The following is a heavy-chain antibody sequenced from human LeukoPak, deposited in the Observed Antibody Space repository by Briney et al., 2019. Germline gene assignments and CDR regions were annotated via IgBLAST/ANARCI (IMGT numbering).Heavy chain of an antibody. D-gene: IGHD6-13*01. Sequence: ASVKVSCKASGYTFTGYYMHWVRQAPGQGLEWMGWISPNSGGTNYAQKFQGRVTMTRDTSISTAYMELSSLRSDDTAVYYCARDAFIAAAGYYFDYWGQGTLVTVSS. CDR2: ISPNSGGT. CDR1: GYTFTGYY. CDR3: ARDAFIAAAGYYFDY. V-gene: IGHV1-2*02. J-gene: IGHJ4*02.